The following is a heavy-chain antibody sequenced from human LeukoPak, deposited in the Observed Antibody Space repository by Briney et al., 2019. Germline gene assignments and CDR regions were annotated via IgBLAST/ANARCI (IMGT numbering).Heavy chain of an antibody. D-gene: IGHD3-9*01. Sequence: GGSLRLSCAASGFTFSAYWMHWVRQAPGKGLVWVSRINTDGSSPTYAASVKGRFTISRDNAKNSLYLQMNSLRAEDTAVYYCARDLYDILTGYSEGGHDAFDIWGQGTMVTVSS. J-gene: IGHJ3*02. CDR3: ARDLYDILTGYSEGGHDAFDI. V-gene: IGHV3-74*01. CDR1: GFTFSAYW. CDR2: INTDGSSP.